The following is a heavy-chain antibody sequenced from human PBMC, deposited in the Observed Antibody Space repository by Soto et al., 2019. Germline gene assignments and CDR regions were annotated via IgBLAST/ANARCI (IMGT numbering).Heavy chain of an antibody. J-gene: IGHJ4*02. CDR2: ISYDGSNK. Sequence: RRLSCAASEFTFTKHGMHWVRQAPGKGLEWVAVISYDGSNKYYGDSVKDRFTISRDNSKNTLYLHMNSLRPEDTAVYFCAKGPPLLMVYPVLDSWGQGTLVTVSS. CDR3: AKGPPLLMVYPVLDS. CDR1: EFTFTKHG. D-gene: IGHD2-8*01. V-gene: IGHV3-30*18.